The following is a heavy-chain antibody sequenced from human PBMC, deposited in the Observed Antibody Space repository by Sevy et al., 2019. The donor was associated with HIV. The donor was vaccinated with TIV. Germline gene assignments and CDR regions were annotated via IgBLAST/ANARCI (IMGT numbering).Heavy chain of an antibody. Sequence: SETLSLTCTVSGGSISSSSYYWGWLRQPPGKGLEWIGSIYYSGSTYYNPSLKRRVTISVDTSKNQFSLMLSSVTAADTAVYYCARPVVVVAAQGWFDPWGQGTLVTVSS. V-gene: IGHV4-39*01. CDR1: GGSISSSSYY. D-gene: IGHD2-15*01. CDR3: ARPVVVVAAQGWFDP. CDR2: IYYSGST. J-gene: IGHJ5*02.